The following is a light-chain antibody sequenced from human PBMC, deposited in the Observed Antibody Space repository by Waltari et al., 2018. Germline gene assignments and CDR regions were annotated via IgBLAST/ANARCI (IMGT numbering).Light chain of an antibody. CDR1: QSISTN. Sequence: EIVLTQSPATLSLSPGERATLSCRASQSISTNLGWYAQKPGQAPRLLIYDASNRATGIPARFIGSGSGTDFTLTITRLEPEDFAVYYCQQRSNWPFTFGQGTRLEIE. V-gene: IGKV3-11*01. CDR2: DAS. J-gene: IGKJ5*01. CDR3: QQRSNWPFT.